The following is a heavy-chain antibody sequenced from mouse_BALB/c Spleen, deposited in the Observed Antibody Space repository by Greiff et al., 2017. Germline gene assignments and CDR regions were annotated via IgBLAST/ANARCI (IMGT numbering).Heavy chain of an antibody. CDR1: GYTFTSYY. CDR3: TRESNYFDY. CDR2: INPSNGGT. V-gene: IGHV1S81*02. J-gene: IGHJ2*01. D-gene: IGHD5-1*01. Sequence: QVQLQQSGAELVKPGASVKLSCKASGYTFTSYYMYWVKQRPGQGLEWIGEINPSNGGTNFNEKFKSKATLTVDKSSSTAYMQLSSLTSEDSAVYYCTRESNYFDYWGQGTTLTVSS.